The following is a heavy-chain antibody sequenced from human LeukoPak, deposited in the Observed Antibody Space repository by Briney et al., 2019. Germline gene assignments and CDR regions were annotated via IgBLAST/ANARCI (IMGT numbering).Heavy chain of an antibody. D-gene: IGHD3-3*01. V-gene: IGHV3-11*03. Sequence: MAGGSLRLSCAASGFTFSDYYMTWIRQAPGRGLEWISYINGSSSDTKYADSVKGRFTISRDNAKNSLYLLMNSLRAEDTAVYYCTYDFWSGFDTRRNKTIHSGRYGMDVWGQGTTVTVSS. CDR1: GFTFSDYY. CDR3: TYDFWSGFDTRRNKTIHSGRYGMDV. J-gene: IGHJ6*02. CDR2: INGSSSDT.